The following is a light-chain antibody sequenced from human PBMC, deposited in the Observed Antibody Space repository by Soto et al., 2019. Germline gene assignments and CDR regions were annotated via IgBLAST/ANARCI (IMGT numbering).Light chain of an antibody. J-gene: IGLJ3*02. V-gene: IGLV1-44*01. CDR1: SSNIGSTT. CDR3: AAWDDSLNGVV. CDR2: NNN. Sequence: QPVLTQPPSASGTPGQRVTIACSGSSSNIGSTTVKWYQQLPGTAPKLLIYNNNQRPSGVPDRFSGSKSGTSASLAISGLHSEDEADYYCAAWDDSLNGVVFGGGTKLTVL.